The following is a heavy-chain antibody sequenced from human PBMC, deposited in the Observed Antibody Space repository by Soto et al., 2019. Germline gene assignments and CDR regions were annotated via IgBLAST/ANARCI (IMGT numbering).Heavy chain of an antibody. CDR1: GFPFSGYA. Sequence: GGSLRLSCAASGFPFSGYAINWVRQAPGKGLEWVSIISGIGSSTNYADSVKGRFTISRDNSRDTVHLQMNSLRAEDTAVYYCAKPYYGDYDHRLFFDNGGQGTLFTVSS. CDR3: AKPYYGDYDHRLFFDN. V-gene: IGHV3-23*01. J-gene: IGHJ4*02. CDR2: ISGIGSST. D-gene: IGHD4-17*01.